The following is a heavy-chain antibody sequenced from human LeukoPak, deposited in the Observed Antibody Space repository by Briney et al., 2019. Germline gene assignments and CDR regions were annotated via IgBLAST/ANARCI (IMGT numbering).Heavy chain of an antibody. CDR3: ASYGSGSYEDAFDI. J-gene: IGHJ3*02. Sequence: GGSLRLSCAASGFTFSSYGMHWVRQAPGKGLEWVAFIRYGGSNKYYADSVKGRFTISRDNSKNTLYLQMNSLRAEDTAVYYCASYGSGSYEDAFDIWGQGTMVTVSS. CDR1: GFTFSSYG. CDR2: IRYGGSNK. D-gene: IGHD3-10*01. V-gene: IGHV3-30*02.